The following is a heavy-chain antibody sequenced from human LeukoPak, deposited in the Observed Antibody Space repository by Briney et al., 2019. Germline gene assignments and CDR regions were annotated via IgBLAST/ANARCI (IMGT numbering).Heavy chain of an antibody. V-gene: IGHV4-59*01. Sequence: SETLSLTCTVSGGSITTYYWSWIRQSPGKGLEWIGYIYYSGGTNYNPSLKSRVTFSIDASKAQFSLRLSSVTAADTAIYYCARDTPPNWFDPWGQGTLVTVSS. CDR1: GGSITTYY. CDR3: ARDTPPNWFDP. J-gene: IGHJ5*02. CDR2: IYYSGGT.